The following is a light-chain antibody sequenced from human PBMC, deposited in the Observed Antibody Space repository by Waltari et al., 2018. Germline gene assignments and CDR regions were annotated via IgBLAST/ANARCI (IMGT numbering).Light chain of an antibody. CDR1: SSDIGAFNS. CDR3: ASFISGSTSSVL. V-gene: IGLV2-14*03. J-gene: IGLJ3*02. Sequence: QSALTQPASVSGSPGQSITISCTGTSSDIGAFNSVSWPQQHPGKAPKVLIYDVTNRPSGVSYRFSGSKSGNTASLTISGLQAEDEAYYHCASFISGSTSSVLFGGGTKLTVL. CDR2: DVT.